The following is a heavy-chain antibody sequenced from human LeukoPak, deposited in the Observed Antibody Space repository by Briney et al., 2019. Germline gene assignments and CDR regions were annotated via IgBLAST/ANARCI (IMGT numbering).Heavy chain of an antibody. Sequence: SVKVSRKASRGTFSSYAISWVRPAPGQGLEWMGGIIPIFGTANYAQKFQGRVTITTDESTSTAYMELSSLRSEDTAVYYCARGSAALDYWGQGTLVTVSS. CDR2: IIPIFGTA. CDR3: ARGSAALDY. V-gene: IGHV1-69*05. D-gene: IGHD2-2*01. J-gene: IGHJ4*02. CDR1: RGTFSSYA.